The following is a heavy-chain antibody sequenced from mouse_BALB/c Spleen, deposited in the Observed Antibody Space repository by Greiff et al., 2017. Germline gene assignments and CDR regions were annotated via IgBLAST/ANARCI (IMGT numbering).Heavy chain of an antibody. CDR2: INSNGGST. CDR1: GFTFSSYG. Sequence: EVQLVESGGGLVQPGGSLKLSCAASGFTFSSYGMSWVRQTPDKRLELVATINSNGGSTYYPDSVKGRFTISRDNAKNTLYLQMSSLKSEDTAMYYCARENYGSTHWGKGTLVTVSA. J-gene: IGHJ3*01. D-gene: IGHD1-1*01. V-gene: IGHV5-6-3*01. CDR3: ARENYGSTH.